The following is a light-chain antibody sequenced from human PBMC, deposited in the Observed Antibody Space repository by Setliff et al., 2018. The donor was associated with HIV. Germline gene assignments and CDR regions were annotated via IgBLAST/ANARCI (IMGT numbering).Light chain of an antibody. V-gene: IGLV2-14*03. J-gene: IGLJ1*01. CDR1: SSDVGGYNY. Sequence: QSALTQPASVSGSPGQSITISCTGSSSDVGGYNYVSWYQQRPGKAPKLIIFGVSERPSGVSHRFSGSKSGNTASLTISGLQTEDEADYFCASYRSPATYVFGIGTKVTVL. CDR2: GVS. CDR3: ASYRSPATYV.